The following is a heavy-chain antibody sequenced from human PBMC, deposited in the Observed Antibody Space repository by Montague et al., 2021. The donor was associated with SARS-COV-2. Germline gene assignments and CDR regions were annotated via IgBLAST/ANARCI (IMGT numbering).Heavy chain of an antibody. CDR3: ARVTLGGRDGRTRLYDGLDS. V-gene: IGHV4-59*01. CDR1: GGSISRYF. D-gene: IGHD3-16*01. J-gene: IGHJ4*02. CDR2: VHDIESS. Sequence: SETLSLTCTVSGGSISRYFWNWIRQTPGKGLEWMGYVHDIESSIXNPSLQSRITILLDTPKNQFSLRLNAVTAADTAVYYCARVTLGGRDGRTRLYDGLDSWGQGILVTVSS.